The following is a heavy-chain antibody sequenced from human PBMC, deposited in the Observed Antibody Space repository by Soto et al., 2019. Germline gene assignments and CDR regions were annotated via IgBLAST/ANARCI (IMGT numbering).Heavy chain of an antibody. CDR1: GGIFSSYA. Sequence: QEQLVQSGAEVKKPGSSVKVSCAASGGIFSSYAVSWVRQAPGQGLEWMGGIMPIFDRTNYAQKFQGRVTITADKSASIVYMDLRSLRSEDTAVYYCARRVLTAEQDYIYYLNLWGQGTTVTVSS. D-gene: IGHD2-21*02. CDR3: ARRVLTAEQDYIYYLNL. V-gene: IGHV1-69*06. J-gene: IGHJ6*02. CDR2: IMPIFDRT.